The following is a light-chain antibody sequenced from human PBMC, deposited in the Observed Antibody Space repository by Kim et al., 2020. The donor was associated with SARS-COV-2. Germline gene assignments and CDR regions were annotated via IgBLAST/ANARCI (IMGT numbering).Light chain of an antibody. J-gene: IGLJ2*01. V-gene: IGLV1-47*02. CDR3: ATWDDILSGPV. CDR2: NDD. Sequence: GQRVSMSCSVSNSNVGGYSIYWYQQLPGTTPKLLIYNDDQRPSGVPDRFSGSKSGTSASLTISGLRSEDEAEYYCATWDDILSGPVFGGGTQLTVL. CDR1: NSNVGGYS.